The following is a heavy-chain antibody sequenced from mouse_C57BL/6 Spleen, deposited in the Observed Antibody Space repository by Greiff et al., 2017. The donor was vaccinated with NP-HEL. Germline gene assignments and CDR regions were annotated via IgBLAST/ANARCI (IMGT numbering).Heavy chain of an antibody. CDR2: INYDGSST. CDR3: ARALYGSSYFDY. Sequence: EVKLMESEGGLVQPGSSMKLSCTASGFTFSDYYMAWVRQVPEKGLEWVANINYDGSSTYYLDSLKSRFIISRDNAKNILYLQMSSLKSEDTATYYCARALYGSSYFDYWGQGTTLTVSS. V-gene: IGHV5-16*01. J-gene: IGHJ2*01. CDR1: GFTFSDYY. D-gene: IGHD1-1*01.